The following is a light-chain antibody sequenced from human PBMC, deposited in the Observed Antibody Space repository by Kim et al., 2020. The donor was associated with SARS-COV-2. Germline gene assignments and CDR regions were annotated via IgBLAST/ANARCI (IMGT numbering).Light chain of an antibody. CDR2: VNSDGSH. J-gene: IGLJ3*02. CDR1: SGHSSYA. V-gene: IGLV4-69*01. Sequence: ASVKLTCTPSSGHSSYAIAWHQQQPEKGPRYLMKVNSDGSHNKGDGIPDRFSGSSSGAERYLIISSLQSEDEADYYCQTWGTGIRVFGGGTQLTVL. CDR3: QTWGTGIRV.